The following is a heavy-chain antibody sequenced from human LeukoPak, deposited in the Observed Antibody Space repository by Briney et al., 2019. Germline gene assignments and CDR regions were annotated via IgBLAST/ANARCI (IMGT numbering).Heavy chain of an antibody. Sequence: GASVNVSCKASGYTFTSYGSSWVRQAPGQGLEWMGWIRAYNGNTNYAQKLQGRVTMTTDTSTSTAYMELRSPRSDDTAVYYCARDGPQGNAFDIWGQGTMVTVSS. CDR3: ARDGPQGNAFDI. V-gene: IGHV1-18*01. J-gene: IGHJ3*02. CDR1: GYTFTSYG. CDR2: IRAYNGNT.